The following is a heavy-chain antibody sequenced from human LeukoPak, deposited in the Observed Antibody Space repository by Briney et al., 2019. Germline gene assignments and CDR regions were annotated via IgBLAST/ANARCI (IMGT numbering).Heavy chain of an antibody. D-gene: IGHD1-1*01. CDR2: IKHSGST. V-gene: IGHV4-34*01. J-gene: IGHJ4*02. CDR1: GGSFSGYY. Sequence: PSVTLSLTCAVYGGSFSGYYWSWIRQPPGKGLEGIGEIKHSGSTNYNPSLKSRVTISVDTSKNQFSLKLSSVTAADTAVYYCARWNDGWEFDYWGQGTLVFVSS. CDR3: ARWNDGWEFDY.